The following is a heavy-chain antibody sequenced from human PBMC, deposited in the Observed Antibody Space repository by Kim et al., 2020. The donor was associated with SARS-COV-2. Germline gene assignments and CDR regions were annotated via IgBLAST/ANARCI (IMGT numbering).Heavy chain of an antibody. CDR3: ARDIYAIFVADLDH. CDR2: ISWDSGSL. D-gene: IGHD3-3*01. J-gene: IGHJ1*01. CDR1: GFTFDNYA. Sequence: GGSLRLSCAASGFTFDNYAMHWVRQAPGKGLEWVSGISWDSGSLAYADSVKGRFTISRDNAKNSLYLEMNSLRAGDTALYYCARDIYAIFVADLDHWGQGTLVTVSS. V-gene: IGHV3-9*01.